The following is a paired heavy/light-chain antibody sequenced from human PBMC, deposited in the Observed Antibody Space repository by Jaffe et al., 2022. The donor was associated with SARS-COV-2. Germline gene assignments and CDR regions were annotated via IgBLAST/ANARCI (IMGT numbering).Heavy chain of an antibody. CDR2: VFHTGYT. Sequence: QLQLQESGPGLVQPSETLSLTCSVSGDSISSDSYYWGWIRQPPGKGLEWIGSVFHTGYTYYTPSLKTRVSISVDTSKNQFYLKLSSMTATDTALYYCARLVGYAREAHPDYWGQGTLVTVSS. CDR3: ARLVGYAREAHPDY. V-gene: IGHV4-39*01. CDR1: GDSISSDSYY. J-gene: IGHJ4*02. D-gene: IGHD2-2*01.
Light chain of an antibody. CDR1: NSNVGAGYD. CDR3: QSYDASLSGIV. CDR2: ANT. J-gene: IGLJ2*01. V-gene: IGLV1-40*01. Sequence: QSVLTQPPSVSGAPGQRVTISCTGGNSNVGAGYDVHWYQRLPGTAPKLLIYANTNRPSGVPDRFSGSRSGTSASLAISGLQAEDEADYYCQSYDASLSGIVFGGGTELTVL.